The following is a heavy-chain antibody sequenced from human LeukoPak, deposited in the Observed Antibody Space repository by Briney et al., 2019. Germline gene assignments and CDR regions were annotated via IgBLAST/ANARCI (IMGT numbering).Heavy chain of an antibody. Sequence: GGSLRLSCAASGFTFSSYAMHWVHQAPGKGLEWVAVISYDGSNKYYADSVKGRFTISRDNSKNTLYLQMNSLRAEDTAVYYCARARYRAQLWLPFDYWGQGTLVTVSS. J-gene: IGHJ4*02. V-gene: IGHV3-30*04. CDR3: ARARYRAQLWLPFDY. D-gene: IGHD5-18*01. CDR2: ISYDGSNK. CDR1: GFTFSSYA.